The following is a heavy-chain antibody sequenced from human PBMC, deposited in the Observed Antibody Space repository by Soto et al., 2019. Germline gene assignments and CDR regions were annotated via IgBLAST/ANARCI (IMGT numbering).Heavy chain of an antibody. CDR1: GGTFSSYA. Sequence: QVQLVQSGAEVKKPGSSVKVSCKASGGTFSSYAISWVRQAPGQGLEWMGGIIPIFGTANYAQKFQGRVTITADKSTSTAYMELSSLRYEDTAVYYCARDSADDFWSGYYPHYYYYGMDVWGQGTTVTVSS. CDR2: IIPIFGTA. J-gene: IGHJ6*02. D-gene: IGHD3-3*01. CDR3: ARDSADDFWSGYYPHYYYYGMDV. V-gene: IGHV1-69*06.